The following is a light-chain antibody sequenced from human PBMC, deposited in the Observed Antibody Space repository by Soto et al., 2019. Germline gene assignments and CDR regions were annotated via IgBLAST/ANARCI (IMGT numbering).Light chain of an antibody. J-gene: IGKJ5*01. CDR2: LGS. CDR3: MQALHTPT. CDR1: QSLLHSNGYKY. V-gene: IGKV2-28*01. Sequence: DIVMTQSPLSLPVTPGEPASISCRSSQSLLHSNGYKYLDWYLKKPGQSPQLLIYLGSNRASGVPDRFSGSGSGTDFTLKISRVEAEDVGVYYCMQALHTPTFGEETRLEIK.